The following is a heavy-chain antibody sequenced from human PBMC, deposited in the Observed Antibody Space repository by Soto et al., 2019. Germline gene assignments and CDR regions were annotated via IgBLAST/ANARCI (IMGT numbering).Heavy chain of an antibody. CDR1: GYSFTSYW. D-gene: IGHD6-13*01. J-gene: IGHJ6*02. CDR2: IYPGDSDT. CDR3: SRIPEYSSSWYVRFGLAKGHYYYYYGMDV. Sequence: LGESLKISCKGSGYSFTSYWIGWVRQMPGKGLEWMGIIYPGDSDTRYSPSFQGQVTISADKSISTAYLQWSSLKASDTAMYYCSRIPEYSSSWYVRFGLAKGHYYYYYGMDVWGQGTTVTVSS. V-gene: IGHV5-51*01.